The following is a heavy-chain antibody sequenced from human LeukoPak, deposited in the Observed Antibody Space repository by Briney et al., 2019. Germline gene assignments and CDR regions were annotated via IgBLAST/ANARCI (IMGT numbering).Heavy chain of an antibody. CDR3: ARGPGEVLSRSRRMDY. CDR1: GGSISSYY. V-gene: IGHV4-59*01. D-gene: IGHD3-16*01. CDR2: IYYSGST. Sequence: PSEPLSLTCTVSGGSISSYYWSWIRQPPGKGLVWIGYIYYSGSTNYNPSLKSRVTISVDTSKNQFSLKLSSVTADDTAVYYCARGPGEVLSRSRRMDYWGQGTLVTVSS. J-gene: IGHJ4*02.